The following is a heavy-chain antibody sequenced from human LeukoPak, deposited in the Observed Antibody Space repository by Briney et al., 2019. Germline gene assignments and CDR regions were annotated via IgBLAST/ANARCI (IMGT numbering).Heavy chain of an antibody. CDR2: ISWNSGTI. CDR3: ARASDGSYLLSHFDY. CDR1: GFTFDDYA. D-gene: IGHD1-26*01. J-gene: IGHJ4*02. Sequence: PGGSLRLSCAASGFTFDDYAMHWVRQAPGKGLEWVSSISWNSGTIGYADSVKGRFTISRDNAKNSLYLQMNSLRPEDTAVYYCARASDGSYLLSHFDYWGQGTLVTVSS. V-gene: IGHV3-9*01.